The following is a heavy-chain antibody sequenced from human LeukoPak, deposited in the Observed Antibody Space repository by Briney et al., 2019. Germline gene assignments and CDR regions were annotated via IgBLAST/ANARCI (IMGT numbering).Heavy chain of an antibody. Sequence: GASVKVSCKASGYTFTSYYMHWVRQAPGQGLEWMGIINPSGGSTSYAQKFQGRVTMTGDMSTSTVYMELSSLRSEDTAVYYCASASGLAAAGTLDYWGQGTLVTVSS. CDR1: GYTFTSYY. CDR3: ASASGLAAAGTLDY. J-gene: IGHJ4*02. CDR2: INPSGGST. D-gene: IGHD6-13*01. V-gene: IGHV1-46*01.